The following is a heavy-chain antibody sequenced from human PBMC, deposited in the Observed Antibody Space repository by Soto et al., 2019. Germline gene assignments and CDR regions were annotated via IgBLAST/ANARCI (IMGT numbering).Heavy chain of an antibody. V-gene: IGHV3-11*06. CDR3: ARSSGRRHVFTFDYGLDV. Sequence: QVQLVESGGGLVEPGGSLRLSCAASGFSVGDNYMTWIRQAPGKGLEWLSYSSSSGGYTNYADSVKGRFTISRDNAKNSLYLQMDSLRAEDTAVYFCARSSGRRHVFTFDYGLDVWGQGTTVTFSS. J-gene: IGHJ6*02. CDR1: GFSVGDNY. D-gene: IGHD3-16*01. CDR2: SSSSGGYT.